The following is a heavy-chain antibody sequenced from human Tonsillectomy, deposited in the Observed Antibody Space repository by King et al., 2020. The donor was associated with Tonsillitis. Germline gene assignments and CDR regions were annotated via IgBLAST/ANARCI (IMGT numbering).Heavy chain of an antibody. CDR2: ISYDGSNK. J-gene: IGHJ4*02. V-gene: IGHV3-30-3*01. Sequence: VQLVESGGGVVQPGRSLRLSCAASGFTFSSYAMHWVRQAPGKGLEWVAVISYDGSNKYYADSVKGRFTISRDNSKNTLYLQMNSLRAEDTAVYYCARARSSYYDFWSGYYTGFFDYWGQGTLVTVSS. D-gene: IGHD3-3*01. CDR1: GFTFSSYA. CDR3: ARARSSYYDFWSGYYTGFFDY.